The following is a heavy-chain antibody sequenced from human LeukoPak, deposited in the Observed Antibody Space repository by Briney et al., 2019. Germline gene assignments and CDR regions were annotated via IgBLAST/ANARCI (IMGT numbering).Heavy chain of an antibody. CDR1: GFTFDDYA. CDR3: YRSGTTFDY. Sequence: PGGSLRLSCAASGFTFDDYAMHWVRQAPGKGLEWVSGISWNSGSIGYADSVKGRFTIYRDNAKNSLYLQMNSLRAEDTALYYCYRSGTTFDYWGQGTLVTVSS. J-gene: IGHJ4*02. V-gene: IGHV3-9*01. CDR2: ISWNSGSI. D-gene: IGHD1-7*01.